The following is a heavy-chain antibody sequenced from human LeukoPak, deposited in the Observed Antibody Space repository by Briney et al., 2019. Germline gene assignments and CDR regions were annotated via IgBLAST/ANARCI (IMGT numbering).Heavy chain of an antibody. D-gene: IGHD2-21*01. J-gene: IGHJ3*02. CDR3: ARDTGNVVVIDVPHDAFDI. Sequence: ASVKVSCKASGYTFTSYGITWVRQVPGQGLEWMGWINANNGNTNYAQKLQGRVTMTTDTSTSTAYMELRSLRSDDTAVYYCARDTGNVVVIDVPHDAFDIWGQGTMVTVSS. CDR2: INANNGNT. CDR1: GYTFTSYG. V-gene: IGHV1-18*01.